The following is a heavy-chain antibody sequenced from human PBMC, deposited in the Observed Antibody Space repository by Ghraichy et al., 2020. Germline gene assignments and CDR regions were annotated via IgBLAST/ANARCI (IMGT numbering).Heavy chain of an antibody. J-gene: IGHJ6*02. V-gene: IGHV4-59*08. D-gene: IGHD5-24*01. Sequence: SETLSLTCTVSGDYMYNYYWSWIRQSPGRGLEWIGYIYHDGNTKYNPSLKSRVSISVDTFNNQFSLKLRSLTAADTAIYFCARHLIPLYNMGVWGQGTTVTVSS. CDR2: IYHDGNT. CDR3: ARHLIPLYNMGV. CDR1: GDYMYNYY.